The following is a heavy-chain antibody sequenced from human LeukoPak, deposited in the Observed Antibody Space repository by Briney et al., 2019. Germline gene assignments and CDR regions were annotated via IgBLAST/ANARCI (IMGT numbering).Heavy chain of an antibody. J-gene: IGHJ4*02. CDR2: IYYSGST. Sequence: PSETLSLTCTVSGGSISSYYWGWIRQPPGKGLEWIGSIYYSGSTYYNPSLKSRVTISVDTSKNQFSLKLSSVTAADTAVYYCARLIAADPQLDCWGQGTLVTVSS. CDR1: GGSISSYY. V-gene: IGHV4-39*07. D-gene: IGHD6-13*01. CDR3: ARLIAADPQLDC.